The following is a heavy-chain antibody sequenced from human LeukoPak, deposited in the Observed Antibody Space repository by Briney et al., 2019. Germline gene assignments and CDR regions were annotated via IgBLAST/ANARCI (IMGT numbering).Heavy chain of an antibody. CDR2: LYSGGYT. Sequence: GGSLRLSCAASGFTVSSNYMSWVRQAPGKGLEWVSVLYSGGYTSYADSVKGRFTISRDNSKNTLYPQMDSLRAEDTAVYHCARGNTLSDWYAHFDYWGQGTLVAVSS. J-gene: IGHJ4*02. CDR3: ARGNTLSDWYAHFDY. V-gene: IGHV3-53*01. D-gene: IGHD6-19*01. CDR1: GFTVSSNY.